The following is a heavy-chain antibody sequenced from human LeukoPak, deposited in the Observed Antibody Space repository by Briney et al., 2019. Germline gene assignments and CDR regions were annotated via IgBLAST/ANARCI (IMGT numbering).Heavy chain of an antibody. V-gene: IGHV4-34*01. CDR2: INHSGST. Sequence: SETLSLTCAVYGGSLSGYYWSWIRQPPGKGLEWIGEINHSGSTNYNPSLKSRVTISVDTSKNQFSLKLSSVTAADTAVYYCARLLRRLYYFDYWGQGTLVTVSS. D-gene: IGHD1-1*01. CDR1: GGSLSGYY. J-gene: IGHJ4*02. CDR3: ARLLRRLYYFDY.